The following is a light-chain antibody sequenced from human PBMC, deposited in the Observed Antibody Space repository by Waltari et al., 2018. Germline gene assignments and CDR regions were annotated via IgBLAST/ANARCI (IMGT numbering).Light chain of an antibody. J-gene: IGLJ3*02. Sequence: QSELTQPPSVSGAPGQRVTISCTGRSSNLGAGYDVHWHKQLPGTAPKRPIYGNFNRPSGVPDRFSGSKSGTSASLAITGLQAEDEADYYCSSDAGTNIHWMFGGGTKLTVL. V-gene: IGLV1-40*01. CDR3: SSDAGTNIHWM. CDR1: SSNLGAGYD. CDR2: GNF.